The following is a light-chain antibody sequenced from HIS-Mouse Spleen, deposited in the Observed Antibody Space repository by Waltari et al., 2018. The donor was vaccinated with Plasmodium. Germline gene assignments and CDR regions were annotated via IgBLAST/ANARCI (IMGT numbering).Light chain of an antibody. CDR1: KKY. Sequence: SYELTQPSSVSVSPGQKKYARWFQQKPGQAPVLVIYKDSERPSGIPERFSGSSSGTTVTLTISGAQVEDEADYYCYSAADNNQGVFGGGTKLTVL. CDR3: YSAADNNQGV. CDR2: KDS. J-gene: IGLJ2*01. V-gene: IGLV3-27*01.